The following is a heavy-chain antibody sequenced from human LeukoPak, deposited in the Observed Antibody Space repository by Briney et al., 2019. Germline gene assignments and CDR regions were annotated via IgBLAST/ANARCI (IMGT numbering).Heavy chain of an antibody. CDR1: GYTITNNY. D-gene: IGHD1-14*01. Sequence: GASVKVSCKASGYTITNNYMHWVRQAPGQGLEWMGVINPSGTGTSYAQKFQGRITMSRDTSTSTVYMELSRLRSDDTAVYYCARGPVTWYYFDYWGQGTLVTVSS. CDR3: ARGPVTWYYFDY. CDR2: INPSGTGT. J-gene: IGHJ4*02. V-gene: IGHV1-46*01.